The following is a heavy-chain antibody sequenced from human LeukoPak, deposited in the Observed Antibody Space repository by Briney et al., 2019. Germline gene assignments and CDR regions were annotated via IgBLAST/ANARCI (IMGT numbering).Heavy chain of an antibody. CDR2: IDPSNSYT. J-gene: IGHJ4*02. V-gene: IGHV5-10-1*01. CDR1: GYHFTNYW. Sequence: GESLRISCKGSGYHFTNYWISWVRQMPGKGLEWMGRIDPSNSYTNYSPPFQGHVTISADRSISTAYQQWNSLKASDTAMYYCARHADYHILTGFDYWGQGTLVTVS. CDR3: ARHADYHILTGFDY. D-gene: IGHD3-9*01.